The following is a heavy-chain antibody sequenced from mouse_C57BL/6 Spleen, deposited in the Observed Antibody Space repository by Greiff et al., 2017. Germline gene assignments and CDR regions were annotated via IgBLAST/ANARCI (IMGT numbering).Heavy chain of an antibody. Sequence: QVQLQQSGAELVKPGASVKISCKASGYAFSSYWMNWVKQRPGKGLEWIGQIYPGDGDTNYNGKFKGKATLTADKSSSTAYMQLSSLTSEDSAVYFCARLADSSGYDYAMDYWGQGTSVTVSS. J-gene: IGHJ4*01. V-gene: IGHV1-80*01. CDR2: IYPGDGDT. CDR1: GYAFSSYW. CDR3: ARLADSSGYDYAMDY. D-gene: IGHD3-2*02.